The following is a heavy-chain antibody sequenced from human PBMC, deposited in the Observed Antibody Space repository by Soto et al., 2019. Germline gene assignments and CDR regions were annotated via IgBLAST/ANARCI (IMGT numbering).Heavy chain of an antibody. D-gene: IGHD6-6*01. CDR1: GDSISSSTYH. CDR2: MYNTGNT. Sequence: PSETLSLTCTVSGDSISSSTYHWGWIRQAPGKGLEWIGSMYNTGNTYYSPSLKSRVSISLDTSKNQFSLKLSSVTAADTAVYYCARDLRVFEPDEYSSPPVRGAPGRFDPWGQGTLVTVSS. V-gene: IGHV4-39*07. J-gene: IGHJ5*02. CDR3: ARDLRVFEPDEYSSPPVRGAPGRFDP.